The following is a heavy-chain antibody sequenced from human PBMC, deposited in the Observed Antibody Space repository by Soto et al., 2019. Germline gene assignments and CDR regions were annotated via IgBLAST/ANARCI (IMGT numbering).Heavy chain of an antibody. D-gene: IGHD3-22*01. Sequence: SVKVSCKASGGTFSSYAISWVRQAPGQGLEWMGGIIPIFGTANYAQKFQGRVTITADESTSTAYMELSSLRSEDTAVYYCAIWYYYDSSGYDSSYFDYWGQGTLVTVSS. V-gene: IGHV1-69*13. CDR1: GGTFSSYA. CDR3: AIWYYYDSSGYDSSYFDY. CDR2: IIPIFGTA. J-gene: IGHJ4*02.